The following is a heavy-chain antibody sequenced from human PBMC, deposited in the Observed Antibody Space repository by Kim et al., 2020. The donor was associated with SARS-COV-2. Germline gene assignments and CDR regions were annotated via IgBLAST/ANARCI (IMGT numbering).Heavy chain of an antibody. CDR3: AREVVVPAAGVPHWYFDL. D-gene: IGHD2-2*01. J-gene: IGHJ2*01. Sequence: KGRFTISRDNAKNSLYLQMNSLRAEDTAVYYCAREVVVPAAGVPHWYFDLWGRGTLVTVSS. V-gene: IGHV3-11*06.